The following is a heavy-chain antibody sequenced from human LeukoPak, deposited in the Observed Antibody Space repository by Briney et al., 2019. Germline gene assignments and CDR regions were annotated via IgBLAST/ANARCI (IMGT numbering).Heavy chain of an antibody. Sequence: GGSLRLSCAASGFTFSSYGMHWVRQAPGKGLEWVAVISYDGSNKYYADSVKGRFTISRDNSKNTLYLQMNSLRAEDTAVYYCARSLIHVDTAMVRDYWGQGTLVTVSS. D-gene: IGHD5-18*01. CDR1: GFTFSSYG. J-gene: IGHJ4*02. CDR3: ARSLIHVDTAMVRDY. V-gene: IGHV3-30*03. CDR2: ISYDGSNK.